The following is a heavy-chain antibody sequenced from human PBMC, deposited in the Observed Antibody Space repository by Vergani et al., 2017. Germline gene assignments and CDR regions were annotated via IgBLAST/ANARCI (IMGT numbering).Heavy chain of an antibody. CDR2: IYSGGST. CDR3: ARGASGDYVSSFDY. Sequence: EVQLVESGGGLVQPGGSLRLSCAASGFTVSSNYMSWVRQAPGKGLEWVPVIYSGGSTYYADSVKGRFTISRHNSKNTLYLQMNSLRAEDTAVYYCARGASGDYVSSFDYWGQGTLVTVSS. J-gene: IGHJ4*02. CDR1: GFTVSSNY. V-gene: IGHV3-53*04. D-gene: IGHD4-17*01.